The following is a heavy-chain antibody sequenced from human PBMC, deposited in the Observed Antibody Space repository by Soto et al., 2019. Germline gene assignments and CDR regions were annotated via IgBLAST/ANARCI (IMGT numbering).Heavy chain of an antibody. CDR1: GCTFTSYG. V-gene: IGHV1-18*01. Sequence: QVQLVQSGAEVKKPGASVKVSCKASGCTFTSYGISWVRQAPGQGLEWMGWISAYNGNTNYAQKLQGRVTMTTDTSTSTAYMELRSLRSDDTAVYYCARGGIVVVVAAPDYYYYGMDVWGQGTTVTVSS. J-gene: IGHJ6*02. D-gene: IGHD2-15*01. CDR2: ISAYNGNT. CDR3: ARGGIVVVVAAPDYYYYGMDV.